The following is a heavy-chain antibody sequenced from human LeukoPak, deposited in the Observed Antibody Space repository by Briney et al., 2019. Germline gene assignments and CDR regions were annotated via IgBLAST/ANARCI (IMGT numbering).Heavy chain of an antibody. Sequence: GGSLRLSSAASGFTFSSYWMHWVRQAPGEGLVWVSRINGDGSGTVYADSVKGRFTVSRDNAKNTLYLQMNSLRVADTAVYYCTKDKFGDYVFNDWGHGTLVSVSS. CDR2: INGDGSGT. D-gene: IGHD4-17*01. CDR1: GFTFSSYW. J-gene: IGHJ4*01. V-gene: IGHV3-74*01. CDR3: TKDKFGDYVFND.